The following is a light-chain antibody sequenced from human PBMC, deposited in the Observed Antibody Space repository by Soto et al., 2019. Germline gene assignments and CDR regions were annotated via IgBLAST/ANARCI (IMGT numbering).Light chain of an antibody. CDR1: SSNIGGNS. CDR2: DDN. CDR3: TSPTPGSLYV. Sequence: GQKVTISCSGSSSNIGGNSVSWYQQLPGTAPKLLIYDDNKRPSGIPDRFSGSKSGNTASLTISGLQAEDEADYFCTSPTPGSLYVFGTGTKVTV. J-gene: IGLJ1*01. V-gene: IGLV1-51*01.